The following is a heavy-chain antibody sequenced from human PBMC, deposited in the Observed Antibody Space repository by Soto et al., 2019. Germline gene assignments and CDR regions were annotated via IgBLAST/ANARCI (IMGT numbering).Heavy chain of an antibody. CDR1: GFTFSNYA. CDR2: ISGSGDST. D-gene: IGHD3-3*01. J-gene: IGHJ4*02. V-gene: IGHV3-23*01. Sequence: RLSCAASGFTFSNYALSWVRQAPRKRLEWVSAISGSGDSTYYADSVKGRFTISRDNSKNTLYLQMNSLRAEDTAVYYCAKHPANRYYDFWSGYFDYWGQGTLVTV. CDR3: AKHPANRYYDFWSGYFDY.